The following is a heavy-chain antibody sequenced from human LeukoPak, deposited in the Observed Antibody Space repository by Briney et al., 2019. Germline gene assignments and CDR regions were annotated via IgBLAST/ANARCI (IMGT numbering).Heavy chain of an antibody. Sequence: PGGSLRLSCAASGFTFDDYAMHWVRQAPGKGLEWVSGISWNSGSIGYADSVKGRFTISRDNAKNSLYLQMNSLRAEDTALYYCAKDTSSGWYGSGMDVWGQGTTVTVSS. J-gene: IGHJ6*02. CDR1: GFTFDDYA. CDR2: ISWNSGSI. D-gene: IGHD6-19*01. V-gene: IGHV3-9*01. CDR3: AKDTSSGWYGSGMDV.